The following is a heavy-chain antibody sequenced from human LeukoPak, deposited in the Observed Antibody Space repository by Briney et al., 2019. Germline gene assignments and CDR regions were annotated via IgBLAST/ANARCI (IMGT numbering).Heavy chain of an antibody. V-gene: IGHV3-9*01. D-gene: IGHD1-26*01. CDR1: GFTFSSYA. J-gene: IGHJ4*02. Sequence: GGSLRLSCAASGFTFSSYAMSWVRQAPGKGLEWVSGISWNSGSIGYADSVKGRFTISRDNAKNSLYLQMNSLRAEDTALYYCTYSGSYYLDFDYWGQGTLVTVSS. CDR2: ISWNSGSI. CDR3: TYSGSYYLDFDY.